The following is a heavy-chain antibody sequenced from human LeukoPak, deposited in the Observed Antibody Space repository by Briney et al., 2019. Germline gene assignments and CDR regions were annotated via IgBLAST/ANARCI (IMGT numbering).Heavy chain of an antibody. J-gene: IGHJ6*03. V-gene: IGHV1-69*13. D-gene: IGHD2-15*01. Sequence: SVKVSCKASGGTFSSYAISWVRQAPGQGLEWVGGIIPIFGTANYAQKFQGRVTITADESTSTAYMELSSLRSEDTAVYYCARDGVNIVARPYYYYYYMDVWGKGTTVTVSS. CDR2: IIPIFGTA. CDR3: ARDGVNIVARPYYYYYYMDV. CDR1: GGTFSSYA.